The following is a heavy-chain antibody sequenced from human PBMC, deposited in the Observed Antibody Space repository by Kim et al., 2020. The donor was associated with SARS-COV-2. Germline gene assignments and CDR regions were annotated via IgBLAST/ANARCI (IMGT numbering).Heavy chain of an antibody. CDR3: ARGLYADDDFWSGLTLNWFDP. CDR2: INSDGSST. V-gene: IGHV3-74*01. CDR1: GFTFSSYW. Sequence: GGSLRLSCAASGFTFSSYWMHWVRQAPGKGLVWVSRINSDGSSTSYADSVKGRFTISRDNAKNTLYVQMNSLRAEDTAVYYCARGLYADDDFWSGLTLNWFDPWGQGTLVTVSS. D-gene: IGHD3-3*01. J-gene: IGHJ5*02.